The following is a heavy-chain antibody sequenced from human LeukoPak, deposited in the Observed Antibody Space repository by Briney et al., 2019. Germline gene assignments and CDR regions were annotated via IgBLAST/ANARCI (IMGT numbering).Heavy chain of an antibody. Sequence: SQTLSLTCALSGDSVSSNRATWNWIRQSPSRGLEWLGRTYYMSKWYNDYAVSVKSRITITPDTSKNQFSLQLNSVTPEDTAVYFCARDQSWTTGFDIWSQGTVVTVSS. CDR3: ARDQSWTTGFDI. J-gene: IGHJ3*02. CDR2: TYYMSKWYN. CDR1: GDSVSSNRAT. V-gene: IGHV6-1*01. D-gene: IGHD2-8*02.